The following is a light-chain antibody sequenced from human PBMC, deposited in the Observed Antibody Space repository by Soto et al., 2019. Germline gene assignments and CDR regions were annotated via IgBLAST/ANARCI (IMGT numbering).Light chain of an antibody. CDR3: QQSYSTPPT. V-gene: IGKV1-39*01. J-gene: IGKJ4*01. CDR1: QSISSY. CDR2: AAS. Sequence: DIQMTQSPSSLSASVGDRVTITCRASQSISSYLNWYQQKPGKAPNLLIYAASSLQGGVPSRFTGSGSGTDFTPTISSLQPEDFATYYCQQSYSTPPTFGGGTKVEIK.